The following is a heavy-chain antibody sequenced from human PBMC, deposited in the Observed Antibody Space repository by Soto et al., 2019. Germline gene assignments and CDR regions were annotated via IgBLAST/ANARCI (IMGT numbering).Heavy chain of an antibody. V-gene: IGHV3-21*01. J-gene: IGHJ5*02. CDR1: GFTFRSFT. Sequence: LRLSCAASGFTFRSFTMNWVRQAPGKGLEWVSTISSNSAYIYYTDALRGRFTISRDNAKNSLHLQMNSLRAEDTAVYYCTRDASRDSSARGWFDPWGPGTLVTVSS. D-gene: IGHD6-13*01. CDR2: ISSNSAYI. CDR3: TRDASRDSSARGWFDP.